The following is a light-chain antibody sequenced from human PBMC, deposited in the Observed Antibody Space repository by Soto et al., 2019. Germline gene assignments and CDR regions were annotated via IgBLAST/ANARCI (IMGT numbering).Light chain of an antibody. CDR2: GAT. J-gene: IGKJ2*02. Sequence: ETVLTQSPGTLSLSPGERATLSCRASQSITSNYLAWYQLKPGQAPRLLVYGATNRATGLPDTFRGSGSGTDFTLTISDLEPEDFAVYYCQQYRSSPRTFGQGTKLELK. V-gene: IGKV3-20*01. CDR3: QQYRSSPRT. CDR1: QSITSNY.